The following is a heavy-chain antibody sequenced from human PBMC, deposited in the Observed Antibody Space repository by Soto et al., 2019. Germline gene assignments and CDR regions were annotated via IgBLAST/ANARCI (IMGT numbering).Heavy chain of an antibody. V-gene: IGHV1-69*01. CDR3: ERGLYCGGGCYSHFDY. Sequence: VQLVQSGAEVKKPGSSVKVSCKASGGTFSNYPFIWVRQAPGQGLDWMGGIIPIFGTTDYGKRFQGRVTITADESTNTAYMELSSLRSDDTAVYYCERGLYCGGGCYSHFDYWGEGTLVTVSS. J-gene: IGHJ4*02. CDR2: IIPIFGTT. D-gene: IGHD2-21*02. CDR1: GGTFSNYP.